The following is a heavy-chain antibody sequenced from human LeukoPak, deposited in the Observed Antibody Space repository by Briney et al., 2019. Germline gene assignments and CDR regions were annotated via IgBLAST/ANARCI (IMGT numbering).Heavy chain of an antibody. CDR2: IIPIFGTA. CDR1: GYTFTSYA. D-gene: IGHD2-15*01. Sequence: SVKVSCKASGYTFTSYAISWVRQAPGQGLEWMGRIIPIFGTANYAQKFQGRVTITTDESTSTAYMELSSLRSEDTAVYYCAGSGDYFDYWGQGTLVTVSS. V-gene: IGHV1-69*05. CDR3: AGSGDYFDY. J-gene: IGHJ4*02.